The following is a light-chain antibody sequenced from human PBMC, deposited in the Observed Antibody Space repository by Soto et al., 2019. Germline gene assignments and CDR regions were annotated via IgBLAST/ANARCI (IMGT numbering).Light chain of an antibody. V-gene: IGLV2-8*01. Sequence: QSALTQPPSASGSPGQSVTISCTGTSSDVGGYNYVSWFQQHPGKAPKLIIYEVSNRPSGVSIRFSGSKSGNTASLTVSGLQAEDEADYYCSSFTRSNTWVIGGGTKLTVL. CDR2: EVS. J-gene: IGLJ3*02. CDR1: SSDVGGYNY. CDR3: SSFTRSNTWV.